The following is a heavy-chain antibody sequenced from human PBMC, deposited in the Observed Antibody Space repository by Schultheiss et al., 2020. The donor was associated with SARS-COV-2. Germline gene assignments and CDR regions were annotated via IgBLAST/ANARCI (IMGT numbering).Heavy chain of an antibody. V-gene: IGHV4-34*01. J-gene: IGHJ3*02. CDR1: GGSFSGYY. CDR3: ARAGDGYNYEFGAFDI. D-gene: IGHD5-24*01. Sequence: GSLRLSCAVYGGSFSGYYWSWIRQPPGKGLEWIGEINHSGSTNYNPSLKSRVTISVDTSKNQFSLKLSSVTAADTAVYYCARAGDGYNYEFGAFDIWGQGTMVTVSS. CDR2: INHSGST.